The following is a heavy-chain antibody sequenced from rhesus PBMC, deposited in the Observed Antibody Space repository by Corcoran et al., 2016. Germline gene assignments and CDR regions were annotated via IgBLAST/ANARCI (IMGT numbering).Heavy chain of an antibody. D-gene: IGHD3-34*01. CDR1: GFSFSSYG. CDR3: ARAHWGDYYGYGLDS. J-gene: IGHJ6*01. Sequence: EVQLVESGGGLVQPGGSLRLSCAASGFSFSSYGMHWVRQAPGKGLEWVAVISYNGIKKYYAYSVKDRFTISRANSKNMLYLQMTNLKLEDTAVYYCARAHWGDYYGYGLDSWGQGVVVTVSS. V-gene: IGHV3-54*02. CDR2: ISYNGIKK.